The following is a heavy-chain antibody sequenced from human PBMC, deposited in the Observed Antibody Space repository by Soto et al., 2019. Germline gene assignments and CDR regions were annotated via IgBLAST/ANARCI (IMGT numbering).Heavy chain of an antibody. J-gene: IGHJ4*02. CDR1: GGTFSSYA. V-gene: IGHV1-69*06. CDR3: ALGYYDILPGFLDY. Sequence: SVKVSCKASGGTFSSYAISWVRQAPGQGLEWMGGIIPIFGTANYAQKFQGRVTITADKSTSTAYMELSSLRSEDTAVYYCALGYYDILPGFLDYCGQGSLVIVSA. D-gene: IGHD3-9*01. CDR2: IIPIFGTA.